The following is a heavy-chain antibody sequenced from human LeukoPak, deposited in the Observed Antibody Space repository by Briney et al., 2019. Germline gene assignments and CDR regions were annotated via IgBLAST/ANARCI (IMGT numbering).Heavy chain of an antibody. J-gene: IGHJ4*02. CDR2: IYHGGST. Sequence: SETLSLTCAVSGGSISSSNWWSWVRQPPGKGLEWIGEIYHGGSTNYNPSLKSRVTISVDKSKSQFSLKLSSVTAADTAVYYCACRAVTTSNFDYWGQGTLVTVSS. CDR1: GGSISSSNW. D-gene: IGHD4-17*01. V-gene: IGHV4-4*02. CDR3: ACRAVTTSNFDY.